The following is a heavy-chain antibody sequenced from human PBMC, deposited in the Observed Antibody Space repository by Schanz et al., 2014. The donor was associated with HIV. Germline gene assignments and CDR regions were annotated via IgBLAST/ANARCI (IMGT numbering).Heavy chain of an antibody. CDR2: ISYDGINK. CDR3: AKDGNWYDSRYRGKGNYYYYYGMDV. Sequence: QVRLVESGGGVVRPGRSLRLSCAASGFTFDSYGMHWVRQAPGKGLEWVAVISYDGINKHYADSVKGRFTISRDNSKNTLYLQIKSLRPEDTAVYYCAKDGNWYDSRYRGKGNYYYYYGMDVWGQGTTVTVSS. CDR1: GFTFDSYG. V-gene: IGHV3-30*18. D-gene: IGHD3-22*01. J-gene: IGHJ6*02.